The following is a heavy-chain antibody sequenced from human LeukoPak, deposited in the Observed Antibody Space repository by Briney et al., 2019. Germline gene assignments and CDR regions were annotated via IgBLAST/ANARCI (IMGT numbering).Heavy chain of an antibody. CDR1: GYTFTGYY. J-gene: IGHJ4*02. Sequence: GASVKVSCKASGYTFTGYYMHWVRQAPGQGLEWMGWINPNSGGANYAQKFQGRVTMTRDTSISTVHVELSGLRSDDTAVYYCARGESSSTSCYAYWGQGTLVTVSS. CDR2: INPNSGGA. D-gene: IGHD2-2*01. V-gene: IGHV1-2*02. CDR3: ARGESSSTSCYAY.